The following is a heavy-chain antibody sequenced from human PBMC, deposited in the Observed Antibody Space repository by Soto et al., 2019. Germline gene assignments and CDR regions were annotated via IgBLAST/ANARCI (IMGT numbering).Heavy chain of an antibody. Sequence: ASVKVSCKASGYTFTSYYMHWVRQAPGQGLEWMGIINPSGGSTSYAQKFQGRVTMTRDTSTSTVYMELSSLRSEDTAVYYCAIYPLGYCISNSCYARAFDIWGQGTMVTVSS. CDR1: GYTFTSYY. V-gene: IGHV1-46*01. CDR3: AIYPLGYCISNSCYARAFDI. CDR2: INPSGGST. D-gene: IGHD2-2*01. J-gene: IGHJ3*02.